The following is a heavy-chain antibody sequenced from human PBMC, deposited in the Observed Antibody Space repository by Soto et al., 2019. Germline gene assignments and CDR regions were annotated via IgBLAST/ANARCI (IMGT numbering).Heavy chain of an antibody. CDR2: IIPIFGTA. CDR1: GGTFSSYA. D-gene: IGHD5-18*01. CDR3: ARLAAMAKRRDY. V-gene: IGHV1-69*13. Sequence: SVKVSCKASGGTFSSYAISWVRQAPGQGLEWMGGIIPIFGTANYAQKSQGRVTITADESTSTAYMELSSLRSEDTAVYYCARLAAMAKRRDYWGQGTLVTVSS. J-gene: IGHJ4*02.